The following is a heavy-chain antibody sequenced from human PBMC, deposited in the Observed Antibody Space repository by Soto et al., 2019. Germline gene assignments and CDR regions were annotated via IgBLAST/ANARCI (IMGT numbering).Heavy chain of an antibody. CDR2: ISAYNGNT. V-gene: IGHV1-18*01. CDR1: GYTFTSYG. J-gene: IGHJ6*02. D-gene: IGHD6-13*01. Sequence: QVQLVQSGAEVKKPGASVKVSCKASGYTFTSYGISWVRQAPGQGLEWMGWISAYNGNTNYAQKLQGRVTMTTDTSTSTAYMELRSLRSDDTAVYYCATTNISSSWYEGYYYYGMDVWGQGTTVTVSS. CDR3: ATTNISSSWYEGYYYYGMDV.